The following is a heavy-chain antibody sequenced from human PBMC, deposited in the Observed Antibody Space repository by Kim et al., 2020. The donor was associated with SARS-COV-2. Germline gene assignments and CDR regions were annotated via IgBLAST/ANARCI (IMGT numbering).Heavy chain of an antibody. CDR1: GFTFSSYD. J-gene: IGHJ4*01. V-gene: IGHV3-48*03. CDR3: ARGPNESPFDY. Sequence: GGSLRLSCAASGFTFSSYDMNWVRQAPGKGLEWVSYIIGSGTTIYYADSVRGRFTISRDNDKNSLYLQMNSLRAEDTAVYYCARGPNESPFDYWGHGTL. CDR2: IIGSGTTI. D-gene: IGHD1-1*01.